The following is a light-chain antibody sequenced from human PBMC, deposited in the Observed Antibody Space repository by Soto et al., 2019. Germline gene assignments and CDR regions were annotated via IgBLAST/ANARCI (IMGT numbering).Light chain of an antibody. Sequence: GDRVTLTCRASETINTLLAWYQQKPGKAPKLLIYEASSLQSGVPSRFSGSGSGTEFTLTVSSLQSDDFATYYCPQYYRYPWTCGQGTNVEIK. CDR1: ETINTL. V-gene: IGKV1-5*03. J-gene: IGKJ1*01. CDR2: EAS. CDR3: PQYYRYPWT.